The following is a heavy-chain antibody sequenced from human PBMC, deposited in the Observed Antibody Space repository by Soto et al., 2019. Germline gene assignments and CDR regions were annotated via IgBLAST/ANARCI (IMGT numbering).Heavy chain of an antibody. Sequence: QVELVQSGIEVKNPGSSVKVSCKASGDTFSNYAINWVRQAPGQGLEWMGGIIPFYDKPNYAENFLGRVTISADKFTATAYLEVSSLRSEDTAVYFCARGYRELFSYAMDVWGRGTPVIVSS. CDR1: GDTFSNYA. CDR2: IIPFYDKP. V-gene: IGHV1-69*06. CDR3: ARGYRELFSYAMDV. D-gene: IGHD3-10*01. J-gene: IGHJ6*02.